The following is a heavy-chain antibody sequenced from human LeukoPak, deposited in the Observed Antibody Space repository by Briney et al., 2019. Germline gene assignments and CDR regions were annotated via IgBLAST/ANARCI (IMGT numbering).Heavy chain of an antibody. CDR1: GFTFSSYE. CDR2: ISSSGSTI. J-gene: IGHJ6*04. Sequence: GGSLRLSCAASGFTFSSYEMNWVRQAPGKGLEWVSYISSSGSTIYYADSVKGRFTISRDNATNSLYLQMDSLRAEDTAVYYCAELGITMIGGVWGKGTTVTISS. V-gene: IGHV3-48*03. CDR3: AELGITMIGGV. D-gene: IGHD3-10*02.